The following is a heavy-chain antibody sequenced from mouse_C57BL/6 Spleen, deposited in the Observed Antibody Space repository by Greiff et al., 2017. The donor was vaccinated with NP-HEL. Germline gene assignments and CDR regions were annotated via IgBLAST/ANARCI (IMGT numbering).Heavy chain of an antibody. CDR2: IWGVGST. CDR1: GFSLTSYG. V-gene: IGHV2-6*01. J-gene: IGHJ3*01. CDR3: ASSHYFGSSAWFAY. D-gene: IGHD1-1*01. Sequence: VQLVESGPGLVAPSQSLSITCTVSGFSLTSYGVDWVRQSPGKGLEWLGVIWGVGSTNYNSALKSRLSISKDNSKSQVFLKMNSLQTDDTAMYYCASSHYFGSSAWFAYWGQVTLVTVSA.